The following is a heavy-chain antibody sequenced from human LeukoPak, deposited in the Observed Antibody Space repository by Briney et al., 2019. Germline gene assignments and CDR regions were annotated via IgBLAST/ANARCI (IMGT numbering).Heavy chain of an antibody. CDR1: GYTFTGYY. CDR3: ASPPNYDFWSGLDY. D-gene: IGHD3-3*01. CDR2: INPNSGGT. Sequence: ASVKVSCKASGYTFTGYYTHWVRQAPGQGLEWMGWINPNSGGTNYAQKFQGRVTMTRDTSISTAYMELSRLRSDDTAVYYCASPPNYDFWSGLDYWGQGTLVTVSS. V-gene: IGHV1-2*02. J-gene: IGHJ4*02.